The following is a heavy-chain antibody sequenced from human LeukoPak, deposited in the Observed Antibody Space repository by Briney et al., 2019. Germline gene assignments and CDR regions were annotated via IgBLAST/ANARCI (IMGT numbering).Heavy chain of an antibody. J-gene: IGHJ3*02. Sequence: PGGSLRLSCVASGFTFSDYWMSWVRQAPWKGLEWLSYISPSGSNTFYADSVKGRFTISRDNAKNSVYLQMEGLRVEDTAVYYCASRRSGWPNDAFDIWGQGTMVTVTS. CDR1: GFTFSDYW. D-gene: IGHD6-19*01. CDR3: ASRRSGWPNDAFDI. CDR2: ISPSGSNT. V-gene: IGHV3-48*01.